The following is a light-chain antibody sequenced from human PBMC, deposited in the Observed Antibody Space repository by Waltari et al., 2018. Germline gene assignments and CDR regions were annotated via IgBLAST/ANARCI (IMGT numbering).Light chain of an antibody. J-gene: IGKJ2*01. CDR1: PSVSSSY. CDR3: QQYGSSPT. Sequence: EIVLTQSPGTLSLSPGERATLSCRASPSVSSSYLAWYQQKPGQAPRLLIYGASSRATGIPDRFSGSGSGTDFTLTISRLEPEDLAVYYCQQYGSSPTFGQGTKLHIK. CDR2: GAS. V-gene: IGKV3-20*01.